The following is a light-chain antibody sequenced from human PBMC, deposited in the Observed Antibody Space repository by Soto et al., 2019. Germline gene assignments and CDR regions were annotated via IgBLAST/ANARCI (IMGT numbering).Light chain of an antibody. J-gene: IGLJ2*01. CDR1: SSDVGGYNY. CDR3: SSYTSSSILV. Sequence: QSALTQPASVSGSPGQSITISCTGTSSDVGGYNYVSWDQQHPGKAPKLMIYDVSNRPSRVSNRFYGSKSGNKASLTISGLKAEEEDDYYCSSYTSSSILVFGGGTKLTVL. V-gene: IGLV2-14*01. CDR2: DVS.